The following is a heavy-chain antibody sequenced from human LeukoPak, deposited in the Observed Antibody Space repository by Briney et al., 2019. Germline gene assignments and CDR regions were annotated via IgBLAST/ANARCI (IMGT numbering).Heavy chain of an antibody. D-gene: IGHD5-12*01. CDR1: GGSISSGGYS. Sequence: SQTLSLTCAVSGGSISSGGYSWSWIRQLPGKGLEWIGYIYDSGSTYYNPSLKSRVTISVDRSKNQFSLKLSSVTAADTAVYYCARRYSGYGAVAYWGQGTLVTVSS. CDR2: IYDSGST. V-gene: IGHV4-30-2*01. CDR3: ARRYSGYGAVAY. J-gene: IGHJ4*02.